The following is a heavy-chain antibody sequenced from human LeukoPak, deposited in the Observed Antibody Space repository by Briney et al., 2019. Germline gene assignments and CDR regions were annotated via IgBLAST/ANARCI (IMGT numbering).Heavy chain of an antibody. CDR2: INHSGST. J-gene: IGHJ4*02. CDR1: GFTFSASN. V-gene: IGHV4-34*01. CDR3: ARAVRGVIIFNY. Sequence: PGGSLRLPCAASGFTFSASNMNWVRQPPGKGLEWIGEINHSGSTNYNPSLKSRVTISVDTSKNQFSLKLSSVTAADTAVYYCARAVRGVIIFNYWGQGTLVTVSS. D-gene: IGHD3-10*02.